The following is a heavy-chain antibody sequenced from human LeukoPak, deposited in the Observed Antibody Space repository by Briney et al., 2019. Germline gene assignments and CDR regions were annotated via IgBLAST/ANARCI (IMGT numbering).Heavy chain of an antibody. Sequence: PSETLSLTCTFSGGSITSYYWSWIRQPAGKGLEWIGRIYTNGSTNYNPSLKSRVTMSVDTSKNQFSLKLSSVTAADTAVYYCARGRGYSSQGIYYYYYYMDVWGKGTTGIVSS. D-gene: IGHD6-13*01. CDR2: IYTNGST. CDR1: GGSITSYY. V-gene: IGHV4-4*07. J-gene: IGHJ6*03. CDR3: ARGRGYSSQGIYYYYYYMDV.